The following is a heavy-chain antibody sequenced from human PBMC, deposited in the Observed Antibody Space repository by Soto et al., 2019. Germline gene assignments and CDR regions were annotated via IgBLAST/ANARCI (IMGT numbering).Heavy chain of an antibody. CDR1: GVSISGSSYY. Sequence: SETLSLTCSVSGVSISGSSYYWGWIRQPPGKGLEWIGSIYYSGQTYYNPSLKSRVTISVDRSKNQFSLNLTSVTATDTAFYYCARDGSSWGHGTLVTVSS. J-gene: IGHJ5*01. CDR2: IYYSGQT. V-gene: IGHV4-39*02. CDR3: ARDGSS.